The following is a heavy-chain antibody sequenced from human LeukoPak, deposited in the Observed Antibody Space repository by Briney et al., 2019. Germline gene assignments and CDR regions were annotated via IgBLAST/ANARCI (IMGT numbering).Heavy chain of an antibody. D-gene: IGHD6-25*01. J-gene: IGHJ4*02. Sequence: KASETLSLTCAVYGGSFNGYYWSWIRQSPGKGLEWIGSIYHSGNSYYNPSLKSRVIISEDTSKNQFSLKLSSVTAADTAVYYCARVGIAAPLFDYWGQGTLVTVSS. CDR2: IYHSGNS. CDR1: GGSFNGYY. V-gene: IGHV4-34*01. CDR3: ARVGIAAPLFDY.